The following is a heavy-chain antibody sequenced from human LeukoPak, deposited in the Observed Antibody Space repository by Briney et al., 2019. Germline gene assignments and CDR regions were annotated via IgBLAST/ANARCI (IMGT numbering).Heavy chain of an antibody. CDR3: AKGQTIITMTAFDY. CDR1: GFTFHDYA. D-gene: IGHD3-3*01. Sequence: GGSLRLSCAASGFTFHDYAMHWVRQAPGKGLEWVSGISWNSGNIVYADSVKGRFTISRDNAKNSLYLQMDSLRAEDMALYYCAKGQTIITMTAFDYWGQGTLVTVSS. V-gene: IGHV3-9*03. J-gene: IGHJ4*02. CDR2: ISWNSGNI.